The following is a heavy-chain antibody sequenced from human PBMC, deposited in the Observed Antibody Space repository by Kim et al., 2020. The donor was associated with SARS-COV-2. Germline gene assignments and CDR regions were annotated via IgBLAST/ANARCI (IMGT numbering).Heavy chain of an antibody. CDR3: SRGKYSGGWSDF. V-gene: IGHV3-21*06. Sequence: YYADSVKGRFTMARDSAQNSLYRQIDSLRAEDTAVYFCSRGKYSGGWSDFWGEGTLVTVSS. D-gene: IGHD6-19*01. J-gene: IGHJ4*02.